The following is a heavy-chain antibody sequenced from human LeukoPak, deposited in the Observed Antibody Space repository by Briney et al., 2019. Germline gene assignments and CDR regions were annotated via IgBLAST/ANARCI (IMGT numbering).Heavy chain of an antibody. CDR2: IKQDGSEK. J-gene: IGHJ4*02. CDR1: GFIFSNYW. D-gene: IGHD6-19*01. CDR3: AGPPQAGPFDY. Sequence: QPGGSLRLSCAASGFIFSNYWMTWVRQAPGKGLEWVANIKQDGSEKNYVDSVKGRFTISRDNAKHSLYLQMTSLRAEDTAVYYCAGPPQAGPFDYWGQGTLVAVSS. V-gene: IGHV3-7*01.